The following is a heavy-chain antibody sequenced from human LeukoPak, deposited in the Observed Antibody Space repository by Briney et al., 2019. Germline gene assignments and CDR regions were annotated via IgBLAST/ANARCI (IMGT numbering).Heavy chain of an antibody. D-gene: IGHD1-1*01. CDR3: ASALEDDDFSFDY. V-gene: IGHV3-21*01. CDR2: ISSSSSYI. CDR1: GFTFSNYN. J-gene: IGHJ4*02. Sequence: PGGSLRLSCAVSGFTFSNYNMNWVRQAPGKGLEWVSSISSSSSYIYYADSLKGRFTISRDNAKNSLYLQMNSLRAEDTAVNDCASALEDDDFSFDYWGQGTLVTVSS.